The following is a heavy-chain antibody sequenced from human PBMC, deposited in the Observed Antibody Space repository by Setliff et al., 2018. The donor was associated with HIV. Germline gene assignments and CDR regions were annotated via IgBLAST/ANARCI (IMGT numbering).Heavy chain of an antibody. J-gene: IGHJ6*03. CDR3: ARAFFFDTSGYRSYYHYMDV. D-gene: IGHD3-22*01. V-gene: IGHV4-31*03. CDR1: GGSINSGGYY. Sequence: SETLSLTCTVSGGSINSGGYYWGWIRQFPGKGLEWIGYIYYSGSVYYNPSLKNRATISLATSNRQFSLKLNSVTAADTAVYYCARAFFFDTSGYRSYYHYMDVWGKGTTVTVSS. CDR2: IYYSGSV.